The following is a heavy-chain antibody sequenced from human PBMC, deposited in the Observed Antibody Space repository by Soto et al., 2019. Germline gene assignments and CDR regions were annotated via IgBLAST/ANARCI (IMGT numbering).Heavy chain of an antibody. J-gene: IGHJ4*02. Sequence: QVQLQQWGAGLLKPSETLSLTCAVYGGSFSGYYWSWIRQPPGKGLEWIGEINHSGSTNYNPSLKSRVTISVDTSKHQFSLKLSSVTAADTAVYYCYQEVAGTGVAYWGQGTLVTVAS. CDR1: GGSFSGYY. V-gene: IGHV4-34*01. D-gene: IGHD6-19*01. CDR2: INHSGST. CDR3: YQEVAGTGVAY.